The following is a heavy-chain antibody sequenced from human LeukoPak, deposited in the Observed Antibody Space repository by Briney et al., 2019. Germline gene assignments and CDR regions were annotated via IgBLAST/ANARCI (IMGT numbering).Heavy chain of an antibody. Sequence: GGSLRLSCAASGFTFTTYGMHWVRQAPGKGLEWVVLIWYDGSSEYYAESVKGRFTISRDNSKNTVYLQMNSLRAEDTAVYYCARDRLSSSQNNYFDYWGQGTLVTVSS. CDR2: IWYDGSSE. CDR1: GFTFTTYG. J-gene: IGHJ4*02. CDR3: ARDRLSSSQNNYFDY. V-gene: IGHV3-33*01. D-gene: IGHD6-13*01.